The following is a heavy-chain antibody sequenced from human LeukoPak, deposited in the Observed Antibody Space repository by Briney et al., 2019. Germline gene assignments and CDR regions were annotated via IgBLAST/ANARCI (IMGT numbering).Heavy chain of an antibody. D-gene: IGHD7-27*01. CDR1: GSTFSSYA. Sequence: GGSLRLACAASGSTFSSYAMHWVRHAPGEGLEWVSVIYSGSSTYYADSVKGRFTISRDNSSNTLYLQMNSLRAEDTAVYYCARDLGYWGQGTLVTVSS. CDR2: IYSGSST. CDR3: ARDLGY. V-gene: IGHV3-NL1*01. J-gene: IGHJ4*02.